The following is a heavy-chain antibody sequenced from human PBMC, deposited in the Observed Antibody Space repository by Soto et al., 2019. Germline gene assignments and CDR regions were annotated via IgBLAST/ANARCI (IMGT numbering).Heavy chain of an antibody. CDR3: AKLENIVVVVAATGAFDI. J-gene: IGHJ3*02. D-gene: IGHD2-15*01. CDR1: GFTFSSYA. Sequence: EVQLLESGGGLVQPGGSLRLSCAASGFTFSSYAMSWVRQAPGKGLEWVSAISGSGGSTYYADSVKGRFTISRDNSKNTLYLQMNSLRAEDTAVYYCAKLENIVVVVAATGAFDIWGQGTMVTVSS. CDR2: ISGSGGST. V-gene: IGHV3-23*01.